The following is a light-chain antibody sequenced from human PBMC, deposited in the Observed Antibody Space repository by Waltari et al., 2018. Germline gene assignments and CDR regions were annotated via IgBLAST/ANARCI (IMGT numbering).Light chain of an antibody. CDR1: YGSVSFTHY. J-gene: IGLJ3*02. CDR3: VLYMSRDIL. CDR2: STN. V-gene: IGLV8-61*01. Sequence: QTVVTQEPSFSVSPGGTVTLTCGFTYGSVSFTHYPSWYQQTPGQPPRPLIYSTNTRSSGVPDRFSGSILGDKAALTITGAQADDEAAYYCVLYMSRDILFGGGTKLTVL.